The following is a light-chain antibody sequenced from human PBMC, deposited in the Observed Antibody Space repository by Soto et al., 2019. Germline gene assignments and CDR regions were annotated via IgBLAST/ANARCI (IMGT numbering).Light chain of an antibody. J-gene: IGKJ5*01. CDR3: QQSYSTPPT. Sequence: DIQMTQPPYSLSASVGDRVTITCGASQSISSYLNWYQQKPGKAPKLLIYAASSLQSGVPSRFSGSGSGTDFTLTISRLQPEDFATYYCQQSYSTPPTFGQGTRLEIK. V-gene: IGKV1-39*01. CDR1: QSISSY. CDR2: AAS.